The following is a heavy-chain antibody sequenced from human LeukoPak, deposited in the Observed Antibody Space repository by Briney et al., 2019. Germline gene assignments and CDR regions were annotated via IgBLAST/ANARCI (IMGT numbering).Heavy chain of an antibody. J-gene: IGHJ4*02. Sequence: SQTLSLTCAISGDTISNDNAAWNWIRQSPSRGLEWLGGTYYRSKWYFDYAVSVKSRISIKPDTSKNQFSLQLNSVTPEDTAVYYCARAAGHFGDFDYWGQGTLVTVSS. CDR1: GDTISNDNAA. D-gene: IGHD2/OR15-2a*01. CDR2: TYYRSKWYF. CDR3: ARAAGHFGDFDY. V-gene: IGHV6-1*01.